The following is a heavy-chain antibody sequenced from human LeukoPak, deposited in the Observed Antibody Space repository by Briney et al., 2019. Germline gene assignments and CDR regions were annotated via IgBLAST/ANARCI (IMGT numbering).Heavy chain of an antibody. J-gene: IGHJ4*02. CDR1: GFTFSNYW. CDR2: IKQDGSEK. CDR3: ARAYYNGWYG. V-gene: IGHV3-7*01. Sequence: GGSLRLSCEASGFTFSNYWMGWVRQAPGKGLEWVANIKQDGSEKYYVDSVKGRFTISRDNAKNSLYLQMNSLRAEDTAVYHCARAYYNGWYGWGQGTLVTVSS. D-gene: IGHD6-19*01.